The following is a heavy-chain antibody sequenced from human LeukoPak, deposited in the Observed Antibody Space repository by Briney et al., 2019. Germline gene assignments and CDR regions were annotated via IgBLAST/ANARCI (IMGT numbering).Heavy chain of an antibody. J-gene: IGHJ4*02. D-gene: IGHD3-3*01. CDR2: IYPGDSDT. Sequence: GESLKISCKGSGYSFTSYWIGWVRQMPGKGLEWMGIIYPGDSDTRYSPSFQGQVTISADKSISTAYLQWSSLKASDTAMYYCARHREVLRFLEWLSPADYWGQGTLVTVSS. CDR1: GYSFTSYW. V-gene: IGHV5-51*01. CDR3: ARHREVLRFLEWLSPADY.